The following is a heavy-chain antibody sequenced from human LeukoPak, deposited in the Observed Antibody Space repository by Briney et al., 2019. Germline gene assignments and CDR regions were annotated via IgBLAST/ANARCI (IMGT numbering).Heavy chain of an antibody. CDR3: ATNGGGVCSSTSCFLDP. CDR2: VDPEDGET. J-gene: IGHJ5*02. V-gene: IGHV1-69-2*01. Sequence: ASVKISCKVSGYTFTDYYMHWVQQAPGKGLEWVGLVDPEDGETIYAEKFQGRVTITADTSTDTAYMELSSLRSEDTAVYYCATNGGGVCSSTSCFLDPWGQGTLVTVSS. CDR1: GYTFTDYY. D-gene: IGHD2-2*01.